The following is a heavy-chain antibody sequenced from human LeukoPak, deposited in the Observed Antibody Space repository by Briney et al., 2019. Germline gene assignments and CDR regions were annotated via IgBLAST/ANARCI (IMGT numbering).Heavy chain of an antibody. Sequence: WASVKVSCKASGYTFTSYYVHWVRQAPGQGLEWMGIINPSDGSTGYAQKFQGRVTMTRDTSTSTVYMELRSLRSDDTAVYYCARDGCGGDCSPPGDYWGQGTLVTVSS. CDR3: ARDGCGGDCSPPGDY. J-gene: IGHJ4*02. D-gene: IGHD2-21*02. CDR2: INPSDGST. CDR1: GYTFTSYY. V-gene: IGHV1-46*01.